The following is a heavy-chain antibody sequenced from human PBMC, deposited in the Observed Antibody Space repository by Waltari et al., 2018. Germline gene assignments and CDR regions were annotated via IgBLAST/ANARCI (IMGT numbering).Heavy chain of an antibody. CDR1: GGSISSYY. CDR2: IYYSGST. J-gene: IGHJ4*02. Sequence: QVQLQESGPGLVKPSATLSLPCTVSGGSISSYYWSWIRQPPGKGLEWIGYIYYSGSTNYNPSLKSRVTISVDTSKNQFSLKLSSVTAADTAVYYCAREYSSGWYDTFDYWGQGTLVTVSS. V-gene: IGHV4-59*01. CDR3: AREYSSGWYDTFDY. D-gene: IGHD6-19*01.